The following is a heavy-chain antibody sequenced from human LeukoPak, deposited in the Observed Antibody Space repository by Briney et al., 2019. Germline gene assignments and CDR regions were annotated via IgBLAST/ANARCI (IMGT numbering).Heavy chain of an antibody. V-gene: IGHV3-21*01. CDR3: ARDMYYDILTGYFTYAFDI. Sequence: GGSLRLSCAASGFTFSSYSMNWVRQAPGKGLEWVSSISSSSSYIYYADSVKGRFTISRDNAKNTLYLQMNSLRAEDTAVYYCARDMYYDILTGYFTYAFDIWGQGTMVTVSS. CDR1: GFTFSSYS. CDR2: ISSSSSYI. D-gene: IGHD3-9*01. J-gene: IGHJ3*02.